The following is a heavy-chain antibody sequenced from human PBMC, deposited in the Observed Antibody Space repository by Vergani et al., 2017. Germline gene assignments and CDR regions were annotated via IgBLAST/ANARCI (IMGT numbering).Heavy chain of an antibody. CDR2: IYYSGLT. V-gene: IGHV4-59*04. CDR3: ARRSSSYYFDI. Sequence: QVQLQESGPGLVKPSETLSLTCTVSGGSISSYYWSWIRQPPGKSLEWIGSIYYSGLTYYNPSLKSRVAISVDTSKNQFSLKVTSVTAADTAVYFCARRSSSYYFDIWGQGVLITVSS. CDR1: GGSISSYY. D-gene: IGHD3-22*01. J-gene: IGHJ5*02.